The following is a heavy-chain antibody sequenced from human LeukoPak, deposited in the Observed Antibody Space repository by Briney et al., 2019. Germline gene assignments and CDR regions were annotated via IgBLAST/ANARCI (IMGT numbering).Heavy chain of an antibody. CDR3: ARDYYGP. CDR1: GFTVSNNY. V-gene: IGHV3-66*03. Sequence: GGSLRLSCAASGFTVSNNYMRWVRQAPGKGLEWVSSIYSRGSTSYVDSVKGRFTISRDNSKNTLFLQMNSLRVEDTAVYYCARDYYGPWGQGTLVTVSS. J-gene: IGHJ5*02. CDR2: IYSRGST. D-gene: IGHD3-22*01.